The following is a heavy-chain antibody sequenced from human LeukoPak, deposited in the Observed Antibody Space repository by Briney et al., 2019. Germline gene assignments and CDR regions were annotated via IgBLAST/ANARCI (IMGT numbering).Heavy chain of an antibody. Sequence: SETLSLTCTASGCSISSYYWSWIRQPAGKGLEWIGRIYSSGSTNYNPSLKSRVTMSVDTSKNQLSLRMTSVTAEDTAVYYCARDRYTSGSFHYYYYMDVWGKGTTVTISS. J-gene: IGHJ6*03. D-gene: IGHD3-10*01. V-gene: IGHV4-4*07. CDR1: GCSISSYY. CDR3: ARDRYTSGSFHYYYYMDV. CDR2: IYSSGST.